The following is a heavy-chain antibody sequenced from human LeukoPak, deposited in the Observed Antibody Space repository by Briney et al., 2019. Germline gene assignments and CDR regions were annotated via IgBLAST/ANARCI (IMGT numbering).Heavy chain of an antibody. J-gene: IGHJ6*02. CDR1: GYTFTSYG. CDR3: ARGGTQEGVLYYYGMDV. Sequence: ASVKVSCKASGYTFTSYGISWVRQAPGQGLEWVAWISAYNSNKNSAEKFQGRVTMTIDTSTSTAYMELSSLRSEDTAVYYCARGGTQEGVLYYYGMDVWGQGTTVTVSS. V-gene: IGHV1-18*04. CDR2: ISAYNSNK. D-gene: IGHD1-26*01.